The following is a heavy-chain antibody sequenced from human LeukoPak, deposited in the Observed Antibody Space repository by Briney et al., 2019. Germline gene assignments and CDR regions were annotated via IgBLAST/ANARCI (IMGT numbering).Heavy chain of an antibody. D-gene: IGHD3-10*01. J-gene: IGHJ4*02. CDR3: ASCCPRITMVRGVFDY. V-gene: IGHV4-39*07. Sequence: SETLSLTCTVSGGSISSSSYYWGWIRQPPGKGLEWIGSIYYSGNTYYNPSLKSRVTISVDTSKNQFSLKLSSVTAADTAVYYCASCCPRITMVRGVFDYWGQGTLVTVSS. CDR1: GGSISSSSYY. CDR2: IYYSGNT.